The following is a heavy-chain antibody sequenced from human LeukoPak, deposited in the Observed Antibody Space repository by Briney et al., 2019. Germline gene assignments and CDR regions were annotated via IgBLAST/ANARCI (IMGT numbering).Heavy chain of an antibody. CDR2: INPNSGAT. CDR1: GYTFTVYH. D-gene: IGHD2-21*02. Sequence: ASVKVSCKTSGYTFTVYHMHWVRQAPGRGLEWMGWINPNSGATNCAQNLQGRVTMTSDTSISTAYMELSSLTSDDTAVYYCGLVTSGNWWFDPWGQGILVTVSS. CDR3: GLVTSGNWWFDP. V-gene: IGHV1-2*02. J-gene: IGHJ5*02.